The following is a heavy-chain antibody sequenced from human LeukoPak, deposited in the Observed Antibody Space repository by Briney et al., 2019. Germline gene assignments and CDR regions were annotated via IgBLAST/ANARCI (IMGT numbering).Heavy chain of an antibody. V-gene: IGHV3-21*01. CDR1: GFTFSSYS. Sequence: GGSLRLSCAASGFTFSSYSMNWVRQAPGKGLEWVSSISSSSSYIYYADSVKGRFTISRDNSKNTLYLQMNSLRAEDTAVYYCTRGRIIGYCSGGSCQGYMDVWGKGTTVTVS. J-gene: IGHJ6*03. CDR2: ISSSSSYI. CDR3: TRGRIIGYCSGGSCQGYMDV. D-gene: IGHD2-15*01.